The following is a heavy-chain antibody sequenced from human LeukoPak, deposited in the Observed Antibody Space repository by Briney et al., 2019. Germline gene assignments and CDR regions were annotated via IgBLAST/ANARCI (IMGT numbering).Heavy chain of an antibody. CDR1: GFTFHDYA. V-gene: IGHV3-43*02. CDR2: ISGDGGSA. J-gene: IGHJ4*02. D-gene: IGHD3-10*01. Sequence: PGGSLRLSCVASGFTFHDYAMSWVRQVPGKGLEWVSLISGDGGSASYAGSVKGRFTISRDNSKNSLYLQMNSLRTEDTAFYYCAKASSGSSSRPVYYWGQGTLVTVSS. CDR3: AKASSGSSSRPVYY.